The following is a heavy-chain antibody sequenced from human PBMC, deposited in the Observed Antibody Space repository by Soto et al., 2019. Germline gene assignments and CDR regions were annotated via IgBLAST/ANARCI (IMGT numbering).Heavy chain of an antibody. CDR2: IYSGGST. Sequence: EVQLVESGGGLVQPGGSLRLSCAASGFTVSSNYMSWVRQAPGKGLEWVSVIYSGGSTYYADSVKGRFTISRHNSKNTLYLQMNSLRAEDTAVYYCARVASVQLDWGYYFDYWGQGTLVTVSS. CDR1: GFTVSSNY. CDR3: ARVASVQLDWGYYFDY. J-gene: IGHJ4*02. D-gene: IGHD3-16*01. V-gene: IGHV3-53*04.